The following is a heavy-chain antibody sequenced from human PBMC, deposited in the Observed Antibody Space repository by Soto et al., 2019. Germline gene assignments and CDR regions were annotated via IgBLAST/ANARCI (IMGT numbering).Heavy chain of an antibody. V-gene: IGHV4-38-2*01. CDR3: ARARWYDAFDV. CDR1: GFFISSGNY. J-gene: IGHJ3*01. Sequence: TETLSLTCAVSGFFISSGNYWGWIRKPPGKGLEWIGSIFHVGNTYYNPSLKSRVTISVDMSKNQFSLKLNSVTAADTAVYYCARARWYDAFDVWGQGTLGTVS. CDR2: IFHVGNT. D-gene: IGHD2-15*01.